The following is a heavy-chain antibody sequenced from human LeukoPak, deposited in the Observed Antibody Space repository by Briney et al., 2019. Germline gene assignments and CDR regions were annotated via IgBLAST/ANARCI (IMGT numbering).Heavy chain of an antibody. D-gene: IGHD6-13*01. CDR1: GFTFSSYW. J-gene: IGHJ4*02. CDR3: AREYSITAYYFDY. Sequence: GGSLRLSCAASGFTFSSYWMSWVRQAPGKGLEWVANIKQDGSEKYYVDSVKGRFTISRDNAKNSLYLQMNSLRAEDTAVYYCAREYSITAYYFDYWGQGTLVTVSS. CDR2: IKQDGSEK. V-gene: IGHV3-7*03.